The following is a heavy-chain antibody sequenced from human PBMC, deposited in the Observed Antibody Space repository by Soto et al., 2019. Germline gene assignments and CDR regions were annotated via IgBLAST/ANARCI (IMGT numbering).Heavy chain of an antibody. J-gene: IGHJ4*02. D-gene: IGHD2-15*01. CDR2: IIPIFGTA. Sequence: SVKVSCKASGGTFSSYAISWVRQAPGQGLEWMGGIIPIFGTANYAQKFQGRVTITADESTSTAYMELSSLRSEDTAVYYCARGRYGGKTFYYFDYWGREPWSPSPQ. CDR3: ARGRYGGKTFYYFDY. V-gene: IGHV1-69*13. CDR1: GGTFSSYA.